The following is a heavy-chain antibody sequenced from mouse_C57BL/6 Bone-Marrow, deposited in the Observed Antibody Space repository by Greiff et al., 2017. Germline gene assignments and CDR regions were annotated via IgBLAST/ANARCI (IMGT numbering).Heavy chain of an antibody. D-gene: IGHD1-1*01. CDR3: SRVESYYGTPAWFAY. V-gene: IGHV8-8*01. CDR2: IWWDDDK. J-gene: IGHJ3*01. CDR1: GFSLSTFGMG. Sequence: QVTLKESGPGILQPSQSLSLSCSFSGFSLSTFGMGVGWIRQPSGKGLEWMAHIWWDDDKYYNPVLKSRITISKDTSKNQVFLKIANVDTADTATYYCSRVESYYGTPAWFAYWGQGTLVTVSA.